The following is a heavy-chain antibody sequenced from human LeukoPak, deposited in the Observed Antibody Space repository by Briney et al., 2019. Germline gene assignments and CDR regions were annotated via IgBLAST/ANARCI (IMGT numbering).Heavy chain of an antibody. D-gene: IGHD2-2*01. CDR3: AKRGDCSGTCTYDY. Sequence: GVSLRLSCAASGFTFSNYAIHWVRQAPGKGLEWVSIVSGSGVKTYYADSVKGRFTISRDNSKNTVYLQMNSLRAEDTAVYYCAKRGDCSGTCTYDYWGQGTLVTVSS. CDR2: VSGSGVKT. J-gene: IGHJ4*02. CDR1: GFTFSNYA. V-gene: IGHV3-23*01.